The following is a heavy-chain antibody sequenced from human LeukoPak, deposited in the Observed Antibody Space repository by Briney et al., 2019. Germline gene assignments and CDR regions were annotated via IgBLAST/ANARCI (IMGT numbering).Heavy chain of an antibody. J-gene: IGHJ3*02. CDR3: ARIIYGGNSSHAFDI. V-gene: IGHV2-70*11. Sequence: SGPTLVKPTQTLTLTCIFSVFSLSTSGMCVSWIRQPPGKALEWLARIDWDDDKYYSTSLKTRLTISKDTSKNQVVLTMTNMDPVDTATYYCARIIYGGNSSHAFDIWGQGTMVTVSS. CDR1: VFSLSTSGMC. CDR2: IDWDDDK. D-gene: IGHD4-23*01.